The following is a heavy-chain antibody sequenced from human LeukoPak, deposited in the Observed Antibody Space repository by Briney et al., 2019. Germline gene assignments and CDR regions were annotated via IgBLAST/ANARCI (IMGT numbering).Heavy chain of an antibody. CDR2: IYHSGST. V-gene: IGHV4-4*02. CDR3: ARLLPTAHPKKFYYYYMDV. J-gene: IGHJ6*03. CDR1: GGSISSSNW. Sequence: SETLSLTCAVSGGSISSSNWWSWVRQPPGKGLEWIGEIYHSGSTNYNPSLKSRVTISVDTSKNQFSLKLSSVTAADTAVYYCARLLPTAHPKKFYYYYMDVWGKGTTVTISS.